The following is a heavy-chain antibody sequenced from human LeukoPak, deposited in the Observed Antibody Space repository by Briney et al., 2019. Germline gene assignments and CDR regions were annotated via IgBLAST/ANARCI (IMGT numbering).Heavy chain of an antibody. J-gene: IGHJ3*02. D-gene: IGHD6-13*01. Sequence: KVSCKASGYTFTGYYMHWVRQAPGQGLEWMGWINPNSGGTNYAQKFQGWVTMTRDTSISTAYMELSWLRSDDTAVYYCARVGRQQLSDAFDIWGQGAMVTVSS. CDR1: GYTFTGYY. CDR2: INPNSGGT. CDR3: ARVGRQQLSDAFDI. V-gene: IGHV1-2*04.